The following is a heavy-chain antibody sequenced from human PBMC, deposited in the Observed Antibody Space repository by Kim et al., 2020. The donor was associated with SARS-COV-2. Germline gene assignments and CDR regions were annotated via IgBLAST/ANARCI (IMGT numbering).Heavy chain of an antibody. D-gene: IGHD7-27*01. V-gene: IGHV3-48*01. CDR2: ISSSSTTI. CDR3: TGPVETGDYYYGMDV. J-gene: IGHJ6*02. CDR1: GFTFRSYS. Sequence: GGSLRLSCAASGFTFRSYSMNWVRQAPGKGLEWVSYISSSSTTIYYADSVKGRFTIPRDNAKNSLYLQMNSLRAEDTAVYYCTGPVETGDYYYGMDVWGQGPTVTVSS.